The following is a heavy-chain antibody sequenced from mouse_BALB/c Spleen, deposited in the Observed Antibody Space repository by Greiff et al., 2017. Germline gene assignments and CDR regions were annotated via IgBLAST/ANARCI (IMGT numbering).Heavy chain of an antibody. Sequence: EVTLVESGGGLVKPGGSLKLSCAASGFTFSSYAMSWVRQTPEKRLEWVASISSGGSTYYPDSVKGRFTISRDNARNILYLQMSSLRSEDTAMYYCARNGQLGLHYYAMDYWGQGTSVTVSS. CDR3: ARNGQLGLHYYAMDY. J-gene: IGHJ4*01. D-gene: IGHD3-2*01. CDR2: ISSGGST. CDR1: GFTFSSYA. V-gene: IGHV5-6-5*01.